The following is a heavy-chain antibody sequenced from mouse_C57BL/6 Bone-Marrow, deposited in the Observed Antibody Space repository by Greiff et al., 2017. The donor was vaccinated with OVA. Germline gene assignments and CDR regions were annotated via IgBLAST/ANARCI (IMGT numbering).Heavy chain of an antibody. J-gene: IGHJ2*01. CDR1: GFTFSDAW. CDR2: IRNKANNHAT. Sequence: EVMLVESGGGLVQPGGSMKLSCAASGFTFSDAWMDWVRQSPEKGLEWVAEIRNKANNHATYYAESVKGRFTISRDDSKSSVYLQMNSLRAEDTGIYYCTLVLRPYFDYWGQGTTLTVSS. CDR3: TLVLRPYFDY. V-gene: IGHV6-6*01. D-gene: IGHD1-1*01.